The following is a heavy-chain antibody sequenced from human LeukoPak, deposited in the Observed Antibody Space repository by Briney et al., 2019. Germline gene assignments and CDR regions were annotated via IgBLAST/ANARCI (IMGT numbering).Heavy chain of an antibody. CDR1: GFTFNIYA. CDR3: ASAQRPWFFDY. Sequence: PGGSLRLSCVASGFTFNIYAMSWVRQAPGKGLQWVSAITDSGAGTYYADSVKGRFTISRDNSMNTLYLQMNSLRVEDTAFYYCASAQRPWFFDYWGQGTLVTVSS. D-gene: IGHD3-22*01. V-gene: IGHV3-23*01. J-gene: IGHJ4*02. CDR2: ITDSGAGT.